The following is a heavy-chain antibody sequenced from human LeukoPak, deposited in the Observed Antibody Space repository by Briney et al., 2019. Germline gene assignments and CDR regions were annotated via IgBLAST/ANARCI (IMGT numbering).Heavy chain of an antibody. Sequence: PSETLSLTCTVSGGSISSHYWNWLRQPPGKGLEWIGYIYYSGGTNYNPSLKSRVTISVDTSKNQFSLKLSSVTAADTAVYYCARRSPGEAFDIWGQGTMVTVSS. CDR2: IYYSGGT. V-gene: IGHV4-59*11. J-gene: IGHJ3*02. D-gene: IGHD7-27*01. CDR1: GGSISSHY. CDR3: ARRSPGEAFDI.